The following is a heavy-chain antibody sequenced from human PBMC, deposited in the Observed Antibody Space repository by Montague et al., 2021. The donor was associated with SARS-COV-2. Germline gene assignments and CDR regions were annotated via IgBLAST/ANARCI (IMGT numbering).Heavy chain of an antibody. J-gene: IGHJ3*02. CDR2: IYHSGTT. Sequence: SETLSLTCTVSGFSIGSGDYWGWIRQPPGKGLEWIGSIYHSGTTYYNPSLQSRLTMSIDTSTNQFSLRLASVTAADTAVFFCVREKPGGLRNVFDIWGQGTTVTVSS. V-gene: IGHV4-38-2*02. CDR3: VREKPGGLRNVFDI. CDR1: GFSIGSGDY.